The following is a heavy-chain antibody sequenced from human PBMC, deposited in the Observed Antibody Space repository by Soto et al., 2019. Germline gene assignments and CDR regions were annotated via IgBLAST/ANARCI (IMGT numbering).Heavy chain of an antibody. D-gene: IGHD5-12*01. Sequence: QVQLVQSGAEVKKPGSSVKVSCKASGGTFSNYAISWVRQAPGQGLEWMGGIIPIFGTANYAQKFQGRVTITADESXSKXYMELSSLRSEDTAIYYCAVGSVDIVPTGMKPFDPWGQGTLVTVSS. CDR2: IIPIFGTA. J-gene: IGHJ5*02. CDR3: AVGSVDIVPTGMKPFDP. V-gene: IGHV1-69*12. CDR1: GGTFSNYA.